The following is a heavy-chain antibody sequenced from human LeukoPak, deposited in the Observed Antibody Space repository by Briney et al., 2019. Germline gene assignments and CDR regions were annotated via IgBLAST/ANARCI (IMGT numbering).Heavy chain of an antibody. Sequence: GGSLRLSCAASGFTFSSYAMHWVRQAPGKGLEWVAVISYDGSNKYYADSVKGRFTISRDNSKNTLYLQMNSLRAEDTAVYYCARDSALGGPFDYWGQGTLVTVSS. CDR1: GFTFSSYA. J-gene: IGHJ4*02. CDR2: ISYDGSNK. CDR3: ARDSALGGPFDY. V-gene: IGHV3-30*04.